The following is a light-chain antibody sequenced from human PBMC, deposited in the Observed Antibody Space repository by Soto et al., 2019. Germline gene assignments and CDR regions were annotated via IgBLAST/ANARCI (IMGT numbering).Light chain of an antibody. CDR2: GAS. J-gene: IGKJ1*01. CDR3: QQYGSSPWT. V-gene: IGKV3-20*01. Sequence: EIVMTQSPVTLSVSPGERATLSCRASQSVRSNLAWYQQKPGQAPRLLIYGASRRATGIPDRFSGSGSGTDFTLTISRLEPEDFAVYYCQQYGSSPWTFGQGTKVDIK. CDR1: QSVRSN.